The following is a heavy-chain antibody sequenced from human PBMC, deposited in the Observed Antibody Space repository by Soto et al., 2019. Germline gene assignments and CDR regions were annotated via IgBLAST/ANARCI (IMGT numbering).Heavy chain of an antibody. CDR3: ARARQYCSSTSCYWFDP. Sequence: SQTLSLTCAISGDSVSSNSASWNLIRQSPSRGLEWLGRTYYRSKWYNDYAVSVKSRITINPDTSKNQFSLQLNSVTPEDTAVYYCARARQYCSSTSCYWFDPWGQGTLVTVYS. CDR1: GDSVSSNSAS. D-gene: IGHD2-2*01. CDR2: TYYRSKWYN. J-gene: IGHJ5*02. V-gene: IGHV6-1*01.